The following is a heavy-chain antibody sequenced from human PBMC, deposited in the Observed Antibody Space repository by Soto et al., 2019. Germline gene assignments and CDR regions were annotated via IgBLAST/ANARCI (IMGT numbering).Heavy chain of an antibody. D-gene: IGHD6-19*01. CDR3: ARDRSSGWMNAFDI. J-gene: IGHJ3*02. V-gene: IGHV1-18*01. CDR1: GYTFTSYG. Sequence: ASVKVSCKASGYTFTSYGISGVRQAPGQGLEWMGWISAYNGNTNYAQKLQGRVTMTTDTSTSTAYMELRSLRSDDTAVYYCARDRSSGWMNAFDIWGQGTMVTVSS. CDR2: ISAYNGNT.